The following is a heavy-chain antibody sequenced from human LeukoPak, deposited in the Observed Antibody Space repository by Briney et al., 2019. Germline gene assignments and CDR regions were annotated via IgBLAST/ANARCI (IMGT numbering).Heavy chain of an antibody. CDR1: GGSISSSSYY. CDR3: ARQRGRRKDIVVVPAAIAQSDY. Sequence: PSETLSLTCTVSGGSISSSSYYWGWIRQPPGKGLEWIGSIYYSGSTYYNPSLKSRVTISVDTSKNQFSLKLSSVTAADTAVYYCARQRGRRKDIVVVPAAIAQSDYWGQGTLVTVSS. CDR2: IYYSGST. V-gene: IGHV4-39*01. D-gene: IGHD2-2*01. J-gene: IGHJ4*02.